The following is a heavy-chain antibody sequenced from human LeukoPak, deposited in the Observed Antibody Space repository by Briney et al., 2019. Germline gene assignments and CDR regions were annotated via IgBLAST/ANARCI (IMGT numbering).Heavy chain of an antibody. Sequence: PGGSLRLSCAASEFTFSSYSMNWVRQAPGKGLEWVSSISSSSSYIYYADSVKGRFTISRDNAKNSLYLQMNSLRAEDTAVYYCARAEGSYYDFWSGKTLYYYYGMDVWGQGTTVTVSS. J-gene: IGHJ6*02. D-gene: IGHD3-3*01. V-gene: IGHV3-21*01. CDR2: ISSSSSYI. CDR3: ARAEGSYYDFWSGKTLYYYYGMDV. CDR1: EFTFSSYS.